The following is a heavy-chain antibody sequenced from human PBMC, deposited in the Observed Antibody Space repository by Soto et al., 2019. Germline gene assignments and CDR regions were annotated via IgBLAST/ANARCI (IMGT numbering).Heavy chain of an antibody. J-gene: IGHJ6*02. CDR1: GDSITSGGYY. CDR3: AREDTGIAAAADYYYYGMDV. Sequence: TLSLTCTVSGDSITSGGYYWTWIRQYPGKGLEYIGCIYYSGVTYYNPSLKSRVTISVDKSKNQFSLKLSSVTAADTAVYYCAREDTGIAAAADYYYYGMDVWGQGTTVTVSS. V-gene: IGHV4-31*03. D-gene: IGHD6-13*01. CDR2: IYYSGVT.